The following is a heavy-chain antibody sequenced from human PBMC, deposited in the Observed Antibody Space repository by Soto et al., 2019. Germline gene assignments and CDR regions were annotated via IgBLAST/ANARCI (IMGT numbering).Heavy chain of an antibody. D-gene: IGHD5-18*01. CDR3: ARLDTTLVHYGMDV. CDR1: GFTFSSYE. J-gene: IGHJ6*02. V-gene: IGHV3-48*03. Sequence: GGSLRLSCAASGFTFSSYEMNWVRQAPGKGLEWVSYISSSGSTIYYADSVKGRFTISRDNAKNSLYLQMDSLRAEDTAVYYCARLDTTLVHYGMDVWGQGTTVTVSS. CDR2: ISSSGSTI.